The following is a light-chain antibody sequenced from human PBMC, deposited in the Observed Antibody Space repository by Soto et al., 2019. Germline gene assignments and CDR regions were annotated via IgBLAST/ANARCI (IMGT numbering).Light chain of an antibody. CDR1: SGDVGFANY. Sequence: QSALTQPRSVSGSPGQSVTISCTGTSGDVGFANYVSWYQQHPGKAPKLLIFDVSQRPSGVPDRFSGSKSGNTASLTISGLRADDEADYYCCSYTDSVTFVIFGGGTKLTVL. V-gene: IGLV2-11*01. CDR2: DVS. CDR3: CSYTDSVTFVI. J-gene: IGLJ2*01.